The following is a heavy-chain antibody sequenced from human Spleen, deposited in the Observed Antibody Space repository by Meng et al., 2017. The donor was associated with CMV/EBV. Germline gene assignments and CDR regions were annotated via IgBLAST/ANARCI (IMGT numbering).Heavy chain of an antibody. CDR1: GFSFSSYT. V-gene: IGHV3-21*01. D-gene: IGHD3-3*01. J-gene: IGHJ4*02. CDR3: ALWDEGITTFGVVSH. Sequence: SCAASGFSFSSYTINWVRQAPGKGLEWVSSISRSSDYIYYADAVKGRFTISRDNAKNSLYLQMNSLRGEDTAVYYCALWDEGITTFGVVSHWGQGTLVTVSS. CDR2: ISRSSDYI.